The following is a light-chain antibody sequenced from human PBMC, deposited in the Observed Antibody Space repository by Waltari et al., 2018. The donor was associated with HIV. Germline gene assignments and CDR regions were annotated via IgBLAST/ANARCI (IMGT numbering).Light chain of an antibody. CDR2: EVT. V-gene: IGLV2-23*02. J-gene: IGLJ1*01. CDR3: CSCPRSGIRYV. Sequence: QSALTQLASVSGSPGQSITISCTGTSSNVGSDDLVSWYQQHPGEAPKLLIYEVTKRPSGVSNRFSGSKSGNTASLTISGLQAEDEADYYCCSCPRSGIRYVFGTGTKVTVL. CDR1: SSNVGSDDL.